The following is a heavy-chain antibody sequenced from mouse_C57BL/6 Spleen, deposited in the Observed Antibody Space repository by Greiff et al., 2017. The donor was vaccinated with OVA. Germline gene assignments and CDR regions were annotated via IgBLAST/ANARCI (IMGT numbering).Heavy chain of an antibody. V-gene: IGHV1-81*01. Sequence: VQLQQSGAELARPGASVKLSCKASGYTFTSYGISWVKQRTGQGLEWIGEIYPRSGNTYYNEKFKGKATLTADKSSSTAYMELRSLTSEDSAVYFCARSWGTTVEKGCDYWGQGTTLTVSS. CDR3: ARSWGTTVEKGCDY. CDR1: GYTFTSYG. CDR2: IYPRSGNT. J-gene: IGHJ2*01. D-gene: IGHD1-1*01.